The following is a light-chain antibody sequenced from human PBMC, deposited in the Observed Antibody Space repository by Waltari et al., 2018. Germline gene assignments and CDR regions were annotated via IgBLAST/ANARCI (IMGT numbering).Light chain of an antibody. J-gene: IGKJ5*01. CDR1: QSVSSY. CDR3: QQRGSWPIT. V-gene: IGKV3-11*01. CDR2: DAT. Sequence: EIVLTQSPATLSLSPGERATLSCRASQSVSSYLAWYQQKPGQSPRLLIYDATNRATGIPARVGGSGSGTDFTLTISSLEPEDFAVYFCQQRGSWPITFGQGTRLEIK.